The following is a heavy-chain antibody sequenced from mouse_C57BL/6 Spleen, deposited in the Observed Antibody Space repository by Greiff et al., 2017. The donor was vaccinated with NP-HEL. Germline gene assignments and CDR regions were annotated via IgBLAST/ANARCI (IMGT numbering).Heavy chain of an antibody. CDR3: ARGGYYGSSYGFAY. V-gene: IGHV3-6*01. CDR2: ISYDGSN. Sequence: EVQVVESGPGLVKPSQSLSLTCSVTGYSITSGYYWNWIRQFPGNQLEWMGYISYDGSNNYNPSLKNRISITRDTSKNQFFLKLNSVTTEDTATYYCARGGYYGSSYGFAYWGQGTLVTVSA. D-gene: IGHD1-1*01. CDR1: GYSITSGYY. J-gene: IGHJ3*01.